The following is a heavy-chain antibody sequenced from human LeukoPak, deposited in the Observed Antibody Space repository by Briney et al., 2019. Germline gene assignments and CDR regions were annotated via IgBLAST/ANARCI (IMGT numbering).Heavy chain of an antibody. CDR2: IRYDGSNK. CDR3: ARASGYTSGWYDDAFDI. J-gene: IGHJ3*02. Sequence: PGGSLRLSCAASGFTFSSYGMHWVRQAPGKGLEWVAFIRYDGSNKYYADSVKGRFTISRDNAKNSLYLQMNSLRAEDTAVYYCARASGYTSGWYDDAFDIWGQGTMVTVSS. CDR1: GFTFSSYG. D-gene: IGHD6-19*01. V-gene: IGHV3-30*02.